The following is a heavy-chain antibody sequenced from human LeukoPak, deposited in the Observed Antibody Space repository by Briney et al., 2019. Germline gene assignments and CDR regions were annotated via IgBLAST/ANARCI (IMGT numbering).Heavy chain of an antibody. D-gene: IGHD3-22*01. V-gene: IGHV1-69*02. CDR2: ITPILGIA. J-gene: IGHJ4*02. Sequence: ASVKVSCKASGGTFSSYTISWVRQAPGQGLEWMGRITPILGIANYAQKFQGRVTITADKSTSTAYMELSSLRSEDTAVYYCASPPINNYDSSGYYPYWGQGTLVTVSS. CDR3: ASPPINNYDSSGYYPY. CDR1: GGTFSSYT.